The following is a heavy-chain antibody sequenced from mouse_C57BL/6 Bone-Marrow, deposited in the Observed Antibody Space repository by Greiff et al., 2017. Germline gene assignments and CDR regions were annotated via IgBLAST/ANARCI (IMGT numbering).Heavy chain of an antibody. Sequence: EVHLVESGGGLVQPGGSLKLSCAASGFTFSDYGMAWVRQAPRKGPEWVAFISNLAYSIYYADTVTGRFTVYRENAKNTLYLEMSSLRSEDTAMYYCARAPGGAMDYWGQGTSVTVSS. CDR3: ARAPGGAMDY. D-gene: IGHD3-1*01. CDR1: GFTFSDYG. CDR2: ISNLAYSI. J-gene: IGHJ4*01. V-gene: IGHV5-15*01.